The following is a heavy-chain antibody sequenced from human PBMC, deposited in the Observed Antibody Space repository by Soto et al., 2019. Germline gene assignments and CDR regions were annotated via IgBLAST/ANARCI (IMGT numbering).Heavy chain of an antibody. CDR1: GFTFSSYG. J-gene: IGHJ4*02. CDR2: IWYDGSNK. Sequence: QVQLVESGGGVVQPGRSLRLSCAASGFTFSSYGMHWVRQAPGKGLEWVAVIWYDGSNKYYEDSVKGRFTISRDNSKNTLYLQMNSLRAEDTAVYYCARDQLYSSSWSDYWGQGTLVTVSS. CDR3: ARDQLYSSSWSDY. D-gene: IGHD6-13*01. V-gene: IGHV3-33*01.